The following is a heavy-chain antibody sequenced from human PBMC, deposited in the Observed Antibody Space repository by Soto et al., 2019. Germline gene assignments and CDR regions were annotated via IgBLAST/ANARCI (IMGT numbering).Heavy chain of an antibody. Sequence: QEQLVESGGGVVQAGRSLRLSCAASGFTFNYFGMHWVRQAPGKGLEWVAVISYDGREKYYADSVKGRFTMSRDNSKNMVYLQMSSLRPMDTSIYYCAKERRSSFDAFDLWGHGTMVTVSS. CDR2: ISYDGREK. CDR1: GFTFNYFG. CDR3: AKERRSSFDAFDL. V-gene: IGHV3-30*18. D-gene: IGHD2-15*01. J-gene: IGHJ3*01.